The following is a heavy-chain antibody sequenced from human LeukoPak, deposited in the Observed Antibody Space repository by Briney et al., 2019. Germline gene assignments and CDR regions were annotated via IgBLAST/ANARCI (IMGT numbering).Heavy chain of an antibody. CDR2: ISDGGST. CDR3: ARGRAEYVWGSYRPEVNWFDP. J-gene: IGHJ5*02. Sequence: SETLSLTCTVSGGSIWTSDYYWGCIRQFPGKGLEWIGTISDGGSTYYNPSLKSRVTISVDTSRNQFSLKLSSVTAADTAVYYCARGRAEYVWGSYRPEVNWFDPWGQGTLVTVSS. V-gene: IGHV4-39*07. CDR1: GGSIWTSDYY. D-gene: IGHD3-16*02.